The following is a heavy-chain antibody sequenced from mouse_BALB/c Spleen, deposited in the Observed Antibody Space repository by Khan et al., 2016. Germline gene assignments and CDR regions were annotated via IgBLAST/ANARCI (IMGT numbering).Heavy chain of an antibody. D-gene: IGHD2-1*01. Sequence: DLVKPGASVKLSCKASGYTFTSYWINWIKQRPGQGLEWIGRIAPGSGSTYYNEMFKGKATLTVDTSSSTAYIQLSSLSSEDSAVYFCAREGTVTLMDDWGQGTSVTVTS. CDR2: IAPGSGST. V-gene: IGHV1S41*01. CDR1: GYTFTSYW. CDR3: AREGTVTLMDD. J-gene: IGHJ4*01.